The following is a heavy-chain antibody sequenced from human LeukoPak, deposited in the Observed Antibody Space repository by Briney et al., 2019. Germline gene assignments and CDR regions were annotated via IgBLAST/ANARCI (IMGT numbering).Heavy chain of an antibody. D-gene: IGHD5-24*01. Sequence: SETLSLTCTVSGGSISSRPYDWGWIRQPPGKGLEYIGSISYSGSTYYNPSLRSRVTISVDTSSNQFSQKLSSVTAADTAVYYCARHLSQGDGTKRGFYYWGQGTLVTVSS. CDR1: GGSISSRPYD. CDR3: ARHLSQGDGTKRGFYY. J-gene: IGHJ4*02. V-gene: IGHV4-39*01. CDR2: ISYSGST.